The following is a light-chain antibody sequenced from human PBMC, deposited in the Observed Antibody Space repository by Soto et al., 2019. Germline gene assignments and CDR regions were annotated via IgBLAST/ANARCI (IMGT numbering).Light chain of an antibody. Sequence: EIQMTQSPSALSASVGDRVTITFRSSRSIGNYLNWYQQKPESAPKLLIYITSSLQSGVPSRFSGSGSRTDFTLTISSLQPDDFATYYCQQSYSTPYSFGQGTNVDIQ. CDR2: ITS. J-gene: IGKJ2*01. CDR3: QQSYSTPYS. CDR1: RSIGNY. V-gene: IGKV1-39*01.